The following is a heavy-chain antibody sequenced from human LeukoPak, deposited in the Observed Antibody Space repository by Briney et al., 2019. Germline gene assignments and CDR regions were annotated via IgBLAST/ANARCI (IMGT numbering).Heavy chain of an antibody. CDR2: IYYSGST. D-gene: IGHD7-27*01. V-gene: IGHV4-59*01. CDR1: GVSINGYY. J-gene: IGHJ4*02. Sequence: SEILSLTCTVSGVSINGYYWSWIRQPPGKGLEWIGYIYYSGSTNYNPSLESRVTISVDTSKNQFSLKLSSVTAADTAVYYCARDNWGSLDYWGQGILVTVSS. CDR3: ARDNWGSLDY.